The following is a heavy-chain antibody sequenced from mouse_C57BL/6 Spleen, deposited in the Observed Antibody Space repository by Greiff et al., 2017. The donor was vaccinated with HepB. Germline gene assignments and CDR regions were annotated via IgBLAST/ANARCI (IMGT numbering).Heavy chain of an antibody. D-gene: IGHD4-1*01. Sequence: QVQLQQPGAELVMPGASVKLSCKASGYTFTSYWMHWVKQRPGQGLEWIGEIDPSDSYTNYNQKFKGKSTLTVDKSSSTAYMQLSSLRSEDSAVYYCARWVGPSYFDYWGQGTTLTVSS. V-gene: IGHV1-69*01. CDR2: IDPSDSYT. CDR3: ARWVGPSYFDY. J-gene: IGHJ2*01. CDR1: GYTFTSYW.